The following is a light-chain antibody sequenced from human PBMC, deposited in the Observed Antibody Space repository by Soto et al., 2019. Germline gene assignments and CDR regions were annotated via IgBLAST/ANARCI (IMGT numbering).Light chain of an antibody. V-gene: IGKV2-28*01. CDR3: MQALQTPWT. Sequence: DIVMTQSPISLPVTPGEPASISWRSSQSLLHSTGYIYLDWYLQKPGQSPQVLIYLGSNRASGVPDRVSGSGSGTDFTLRISRVEAEDVGVYYCMQALQTPWTFSQGTKVDIK. J-gene: IGKJ1*01. CDR1: QSLLHSTGYIY. CDR2: LGS.